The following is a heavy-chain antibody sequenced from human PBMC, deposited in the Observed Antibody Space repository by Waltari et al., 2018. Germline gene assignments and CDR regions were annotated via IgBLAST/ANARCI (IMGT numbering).Heavy chain of an antibody. J-gene: IGHJ4*02. D-gene: IGHD5-12*01. CDR3: AREGDGYRYLDY. CDR1: GCMFTDFY. V-gene: IGHV1-2*02. CDR2: VHPGSGDT. Sequence: QVQLVQPGAEVKEPGASVKVSCKTCGCMFTDFYIHWVRQARGHGLEGMGWVHPGSGDTQYAQRFQGRVSMTRDTSTSTAYMELSSLRPDDTAMYYCAREGDGYRYLDYWGQGTLVTVSS.